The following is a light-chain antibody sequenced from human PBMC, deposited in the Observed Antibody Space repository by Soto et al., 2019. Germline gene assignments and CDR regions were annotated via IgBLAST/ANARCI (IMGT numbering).Light chain of an antibody. CDR1: SSDIGSYNR. CDR2: EVN. CDR3: NSFTTSSTYV. Sequence: QSVLTQPASVSDSPGQSITISCTGTSSDIGSYNRVSWYQQPPGTAPKLIIYEVNNRPSGVPDRFSGSKSGNTASLTISGLQAEDEADYYCNSFTTSSTYVFGTGTKVTVL. J-gene: IGLJ1*01. V-gene: IGLV2-18*02.